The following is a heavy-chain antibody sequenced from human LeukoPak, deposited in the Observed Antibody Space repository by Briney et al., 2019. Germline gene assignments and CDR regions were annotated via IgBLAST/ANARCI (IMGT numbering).Heavy chain of an antibody. Sequence: GGSLRLSCAASGFTFSSYGMHWVRQAPGKGLEWVAFIRYDGSNKYYADSVKGRFTISRDNSKNTLYLQMNSLRAEDTAVYYCAKPLAGAANAFDIWGQGTMVTVSS. J-gene: IGHJ3*02. CDR2: IRYDGSNK. D-gene: IGHD2-15*01. V-gene: IGHV3-30*02. CDR3: AKPLAGAANAFDI. CDR1: GFTFSSYG.